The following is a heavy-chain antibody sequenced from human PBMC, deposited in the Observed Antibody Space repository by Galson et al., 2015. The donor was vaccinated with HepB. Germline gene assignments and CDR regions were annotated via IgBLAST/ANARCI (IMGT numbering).Heavy chain of an antibody. CDR1: GGSVSSGSYY. J-gene: IGHJ4*02. V-gene: IGHV4-61*01. Sequence: SETLSLTCTVSGGSVSSGSYYWSWIRQPPGKGLEWIGYIYYSGSTNYNPSLKSRVTISVDTSKNQFSLKLSSVTAADTAVYYCARETTVTTNYHLDYWGQGTLVTVSS. CDR2: IYYSGST. CDR3: ARETTVTTNYHLDY. D-gene: IGHD4-17*01.